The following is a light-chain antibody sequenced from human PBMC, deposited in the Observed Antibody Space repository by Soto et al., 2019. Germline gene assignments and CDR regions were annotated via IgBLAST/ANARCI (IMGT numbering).Light chain of an antibody. CDR1: ESISSW. J-gene: IGKJ1*01. CDR2: DAS. Sequence: GDRVTITCRASESISSWLAWYQQKPGKAPKLLIYDASSLESGVPSRFSGSGSGTEFSLTISSLQPDDFASYYCQQYRNYPWTFGQGTKV. V-gene: IGKV1-5*01. CDR3: QQYRNYPWT.